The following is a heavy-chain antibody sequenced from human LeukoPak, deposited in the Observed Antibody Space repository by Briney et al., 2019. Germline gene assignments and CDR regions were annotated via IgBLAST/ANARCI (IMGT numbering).Heavy chain of an antibody. V-gene: IGHV3-7*01. CDR3: ARKVDQPGSPLYFDY. Sequence: GGSLRLSCAASGFTFSSYWMSWVRQAPGKGLEWVANIKQDGSEKYYVDSVKGRFTISRDNAKNSLYLQMNSLRAEDTAVYYCARKVDQPGSPLYFDYWGQGTLVTVSS. CDR1: GFTFSSYW. D-gene: IGHD3-10*01. J-gene: IGHJ4*02. CDR2: IKQDGSEK.